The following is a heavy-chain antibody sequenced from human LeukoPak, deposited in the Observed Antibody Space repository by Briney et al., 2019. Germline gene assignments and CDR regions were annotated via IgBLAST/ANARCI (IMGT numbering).Heavy chain of an antibody. CDR1: GYTFTSYG. Sequence: ASVKVSCKGSGYTFTSYGISWVRQAPGQGLEWMGWISAYNGNTNYAQKLQGRVTMTTDTSTSTAYMELSRLRSDDTAAYYCARLESGWYRDYYFDYWGQGTLVTVSS. V-gene: IGHV1-18*01. J-gene: IGHJ4*02. CDR3: ARLESGWYRDYYFDY. D-gene: IGHD6-19*01. CDR2: ISAYNGNT.